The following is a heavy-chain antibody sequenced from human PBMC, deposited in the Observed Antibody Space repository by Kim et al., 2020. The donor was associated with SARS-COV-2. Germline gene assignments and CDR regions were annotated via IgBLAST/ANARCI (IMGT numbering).Heavy chain of an antibody. CDR1: GFTFSSYA. J-gene: IGHJ6*02. CDR3: ARELERPTGNYYYYYGMDV. Sequence: GGSLRLSCAASGFTFSSYAMHWVRQAPGKGLEWVAVISYDGSNKYYADSVKGRFTISRDNSKNTLYLQMNSLRAEDTAVYYCARELERPTGNYYYYYGMDVWGQGTTVTVSS. V-gene: IGHV3-30*04. D-gene: IGHD1-1*01. CDR2: ISYDGSNK.